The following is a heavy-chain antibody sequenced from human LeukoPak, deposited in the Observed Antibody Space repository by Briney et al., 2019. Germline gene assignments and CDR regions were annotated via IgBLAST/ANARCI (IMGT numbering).Heavy chain of an antibody. D-gene: IGHD1-26*01. CDR3: ARATRMSFDI. Sequence: GESLQISCQGSGYSFTSYWIGWVRQMPGKGLEWMGIIYPGDSDTRYSPSFQGQVTISADKSISTAHQQWSSLKASDSAMYYCARATRMSFDIWGQGTMVTVSS. CDR2: IYPGDSDT. V-gene: IGHV5-51*01. J-gene: IGHJ3*02. CDR1: GYSFTSYW.